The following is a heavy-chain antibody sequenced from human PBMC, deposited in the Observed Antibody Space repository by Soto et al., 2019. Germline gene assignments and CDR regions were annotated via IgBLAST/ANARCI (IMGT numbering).Heavy chain of an antibody. V-gene: IGHV3-21*01. CDR1: GFTFSDYT. Sequence: EVQLVESGGGLVKPGGSLRLSCAASGFTFSDYTMNWVRQAPEKGLEWVSSISSSSSYIYYADSVKGRFTISRDNAKNSLYLQMNSLRADDTAVYYCARAGAYSGSYCDYWGQGTLVTVSS. CDR2: ISSSSSYI. J-gene: IGHJ4*02. CDR3: ARAGAYSGSYCDY. D-gene: IGHD1-26*01.